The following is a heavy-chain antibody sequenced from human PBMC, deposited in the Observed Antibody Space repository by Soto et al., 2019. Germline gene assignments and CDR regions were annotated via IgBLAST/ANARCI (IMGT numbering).Heavy chain of an antibody. D-gene: IGHD3-10*01. V-gene: IGHV1-46*01. CDR2: INPNGGST. CDR1: GSTFITYY. J-gene: IGHJ5*02. Sequence: QVQLVQSGPEVKKPGASVKISCKASGSTFITYYIHWVRQAPGQGLEWMGVINPNGGSTDYAQKFQGRVTMTRDKSTSTVYLELSSLRSEDTAVYYCAKARGWFDPWGQGHLVTVSS. CDR3: AKARGWFDP.